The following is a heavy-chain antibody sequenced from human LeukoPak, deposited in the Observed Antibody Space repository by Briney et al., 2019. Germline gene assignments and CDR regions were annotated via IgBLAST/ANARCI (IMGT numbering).Heavy chain of an antibody. Sequence: GGSLRLSCAASGFTFSSHGMNWVRQAPGKGLEWVSGVSPSGGITYYTDSVKGRFTISRDNSKNTVSLQMNSLRAEDTAVYYCARRASGWYGRIFDYWGQGTLVTVSS. V-gene: IGHV3-23*01. J-gene: IGHJ4*02. CDR3: ARRASGWYGRIFDY. D-gene: IGHD6-19*01. CDR2: VSPSGGIT. CDR1: GFTFSSHG.